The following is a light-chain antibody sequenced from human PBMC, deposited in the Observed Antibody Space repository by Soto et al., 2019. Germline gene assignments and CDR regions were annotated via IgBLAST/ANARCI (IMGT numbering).Light chain of an antibody. J-gene: IGKJ4*01. CDR1: QSLLHSNGYNY. CDR2: LGS. CDR3: MQALQTLLT. Sequence: DIVMTQSPRSLPVTPGEPASISCRSSQSLLHSNGYNYLDWYLQKPGQSPQLLIYLGSNRASGVPDRFSGRGSGTDFTLKISRVEAEDVGVYYCMQALQTLLTFGGGTKVEIK. V-gene: IGKV2-28*01.